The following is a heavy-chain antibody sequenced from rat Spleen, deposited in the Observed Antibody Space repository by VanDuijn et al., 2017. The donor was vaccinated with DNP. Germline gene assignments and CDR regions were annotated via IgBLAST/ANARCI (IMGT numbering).Heavy chain of an antibody. CDR1: GFIFSDFY. CDR2: IGYDGFTT. V-gene: IGHV5-29*01. Sequence: EVQLVESDGGLVQPGRSLKLSCAASGFIFSDFYMAWVRQAPTKGLEWVATIGYDGFTTYYRDSVRCRFTISRDNAKNTLYLQMDSLRSEDRATYYCARHNSGYFDYWGQGVMVTVSS. J-gene: IGHJ2*01. D-gene: IGHD4-3*01. CDR3: ARHNSGYFDY.